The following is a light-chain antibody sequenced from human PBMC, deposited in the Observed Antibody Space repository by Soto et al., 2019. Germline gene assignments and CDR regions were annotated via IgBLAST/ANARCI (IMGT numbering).Light chain of an antibody. CDR1: QNVENM. J-gene: IGKJ4*01. V-gene: IGKV3-15*01. CDR3: QHYYKWPLS. Sequence: EIVMTQSLPTLSVSPGERATLSCRASQNVENMLAWYQQRPGQSPRLLIYAASTRAPGVPARFSGSGPGTEFTLTTTGQQSDDLAIFFSQHYYKWPLSLGGGTKVDIK. CDR2: AAS.